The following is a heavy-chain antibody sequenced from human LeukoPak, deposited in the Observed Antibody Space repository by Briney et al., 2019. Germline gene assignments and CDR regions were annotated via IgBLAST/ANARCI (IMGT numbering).Heavy chain of an antibody. Sequence: GASVKVSCKASGYSLTTYGINWVRQAPGQGLEWMGWISAYNGNTNYAQKVQGRVTMTTDTSTSTAYMELRSLRSDDTAVYYCARDRRWYIFDYWGQGTLVTVSS. V-gene: IGHV1-18*01. CDR1: GYSLTTYG. D-gene: IGHD4-23*01. CDR2: ISAYNGNT. J-gene: IGHJ4*02. CDR3: ARDRRWYIFDY.